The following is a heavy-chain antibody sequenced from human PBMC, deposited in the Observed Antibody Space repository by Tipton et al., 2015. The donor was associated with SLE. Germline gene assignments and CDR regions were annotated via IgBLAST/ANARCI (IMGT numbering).Heavy chain of an antibody. D-gene: IGHD2-2*01. CDR3: AREPAASGWFDP. V-gene: IGHV4-39*07. CDR1: GVSVSSNYYY. Sequence: TLSLTCTVSGVSVSSNYYYWGWIRQPPGKGLEWIGCVSYSGSTNYNPSLRSRVTISIDTSRNQFSLKLSSVTAADTAVYYCAREPAASGWFDPWGQGALVTVSS. CDR2: VSYSGST. J-gene: IGHJ5*02.